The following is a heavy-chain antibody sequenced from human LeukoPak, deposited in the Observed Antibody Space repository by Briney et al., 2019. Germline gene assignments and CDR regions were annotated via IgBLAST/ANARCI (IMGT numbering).Heavy chain of an antibody. CDR2: ISDSGGST. Sequence: GGSLRLSCAASGFTFSSYAMSWVRQAPGKGLEWGSGISDSGGSTYYADSVKGRFFISRDNSKNTLYLQMNSLRAEDTAVYYCAKALSVYGDFDYWGQGTLVTVSS. CDR1: GFTFSSYA. J-gene: IGHJ4*02. D-gene: IGHD5/OR15-5a*01. V-gene: IGHV3-23*01. CDR3: AKALSVYGDFDY.